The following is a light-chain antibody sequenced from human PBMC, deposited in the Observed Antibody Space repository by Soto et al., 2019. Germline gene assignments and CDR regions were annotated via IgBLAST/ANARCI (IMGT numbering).Light chain of an antibody. Sequence: DIQMTQSPSTLSASVGDRVTITCRASQSISSWLAWYQQKPGKAPKLLIYKASSLESGVPSRFSGSGSGTEFTLTLSSLQPDDFATYYCQQYNSYSRTFGQGIKVEIK. CDR1: QSISSW. V-gene: IGKV1-5*03. CDR2: KAS. CDR3: QQYNSYSRT. J-gene: IGKJ1*01.